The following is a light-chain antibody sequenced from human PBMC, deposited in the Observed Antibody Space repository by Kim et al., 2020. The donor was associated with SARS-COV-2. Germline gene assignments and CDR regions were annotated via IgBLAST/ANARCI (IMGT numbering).Light chain of an antibody. CDR2: AAS. V-gene: IGKV3-20*01. CDR1: QTVYSNC. CDR3: HQYGSAPWT. Sequence: SPGERATLSSRASQTVYSNCLAWYQQKPGQAPRLLIYAASTRATGIPDRFSGSGSGTDFTLTINRLEPEDFALYSCHQYGSAPWTIGQGTKVDIK. J-gene: IGKJ1*01.